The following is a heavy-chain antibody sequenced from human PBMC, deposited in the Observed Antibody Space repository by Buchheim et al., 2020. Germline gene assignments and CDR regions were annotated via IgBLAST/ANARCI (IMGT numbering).Heavy chain of an antibody. Sequence: EVQLLESGGGLVQPGGSLRLSCAASGFTFSSYAMSWVRQAPGKGLEWVSAISGSGGSTYYADSVKGRFSISRANCKNTLHLQMNSLRAEDTAVYYCAKPIVVVPAAMYYYYGMDVWGQGTT. V-gene: IGHV3-23*01. D-gene: IGHD2-2*01. J-gene: IGHJ6*02. CDR2: ISGSGGST. CDR1: GFTFSSYA. CDR3: AKPIVVVPAAMYYYYGMDV.